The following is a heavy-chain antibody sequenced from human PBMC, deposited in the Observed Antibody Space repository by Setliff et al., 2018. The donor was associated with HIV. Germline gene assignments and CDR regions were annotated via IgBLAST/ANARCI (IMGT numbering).Heavy chain of an antibody. CDR2: IIPIFGTA. Sequence: GASVKVSCKTSRGTFSSFALSWVRQAPGQGLEWMGGIIPIFGTANYARKFQDRVTITADESTTTVYMELSSLTSEDTATYYCARGVVDVGVVAATGVFDSWGQGTLVTVSS. J-gene: IGHJ4*02. V-gene: IGHV1-69*13. D-gene: IGHD2-15*01. CDR3: ARGVVDVGVVAATGVFDS. CDR1: RGTFSSFA.